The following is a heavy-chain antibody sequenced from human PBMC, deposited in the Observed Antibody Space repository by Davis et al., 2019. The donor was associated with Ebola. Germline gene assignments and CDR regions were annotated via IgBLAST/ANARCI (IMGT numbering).Heavy chain of an antibody. V-gene: IGHV5-51*01. CDR2: IYPGDSET. J-gene: IGHJ4*02. Sequence: GESLKISCTCSGYSFTSYWIAWVRQLPGKRLECMGIIYPGDSETRYSPSFQGQVTISADKSITTAYLQWSSLKASDTAMYYCARFTDSSGWSLGYWGQGTLVTVSS. CDR1: GYSFTSYW. CDR3: ARFTDSSGWSLGY. D-gene: IGHD6-19*01.